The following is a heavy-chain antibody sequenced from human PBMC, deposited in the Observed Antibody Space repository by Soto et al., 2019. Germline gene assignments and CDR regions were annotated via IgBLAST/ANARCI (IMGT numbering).Heavy chain of an antibody. CDR2: IYYSGNT. V-gene: IGHV4-31*02. CDR3: PQALVFTGGDGFDI. CDR1: GGSITTGGRY. J-gene: IGHJ3*02. Sequence: QVRLQEWGPGLVKPSQTLSLKCSVSGGSITTGGRYWSWIRQLPGKGLEWIGDIYYSGNTYYNAPLKSRVPLSVEAAKNQFSLKLRSVTAADPAVYYCPQALVFTGGDGFDIWGQGRLVTVSS. D-gene: IGHD1-1*01.